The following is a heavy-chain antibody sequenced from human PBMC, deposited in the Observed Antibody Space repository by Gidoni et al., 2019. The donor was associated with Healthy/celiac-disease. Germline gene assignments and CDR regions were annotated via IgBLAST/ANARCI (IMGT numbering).Heavy chain of an antibody. D-gene: IGHD6-13*01. V-gene: IGHV1-8*01. J-gene: IGHJ5*02. CDR1: GYTFTSYD. Sequence: QVQLVQSGAEVKTPGASVKVSCKASGYTFTSYDINWVRQATGQGLEWMGWLNPNSGNTGYAQKFQGRVTMTRNTSISTAYMELSSLRSEDTAVYYCARVAPGIAGQHNWFDPWGQGTLVTVSS. CDR3: ARVAPGIAGQHNWFDP. CDR2: LNPNSGNT.